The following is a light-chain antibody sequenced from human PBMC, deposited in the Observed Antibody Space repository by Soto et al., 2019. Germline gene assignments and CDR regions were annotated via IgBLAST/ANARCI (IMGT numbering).Light chain of an antibody. CDR2: AAS. V-gene: IGKV1-27*01. CDR1: QGISNY. Sequence: DIQMTQSPSSLSASVGDRVTITCRASQGISNYLAWYQQKPGKVPKLLIHAASTLQSGVPSRFSGSGSGTEFTLTISSLQPDDFATYYCQQYNSYSSFGQGTKVDIK. J-gene: IGKJ1*01. CDR3: QQYNSYSS.